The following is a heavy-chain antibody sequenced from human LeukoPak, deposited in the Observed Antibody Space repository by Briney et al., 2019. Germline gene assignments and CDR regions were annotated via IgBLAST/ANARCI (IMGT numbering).Heavy chain of an antibody. D-gene: IGHD4/OR15-4a*01. CDR2: IHSDEIRT. J-gene: IGHJ4*02. CDR1: GFTFSSYW. CDR3: ARGIYGDPVAFDY. Sequence: GGSLRLSCAASGFTFSSYWMHWVRQAPGRGLVWVSRIHSDEIRTNYADSVTGRFTISRDNAKSTVYLQMNSLRNEDTAVYYCARGIYGDPVAFDYRGQGTLVTVSS. V-gene: IGHV3-74*01.